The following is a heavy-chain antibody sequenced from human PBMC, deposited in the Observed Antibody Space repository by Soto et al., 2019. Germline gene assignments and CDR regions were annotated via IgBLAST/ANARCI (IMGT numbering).Heavy chain of an antibody. J-gene: IGHJ6*02. CDR2: INHSGST. Sequence: KPXESLALACAVYGASFSGYYWSWIRQPPGKGLEWIGEINHSGSTNYNPSLKSRVTISVDTSKNQFSLKLSSVTAADTAVYYCARERGSSWWGRDYYYGMDVWGQGTKVTVYS. CDR1: GASFSGYY. V-gene: IGHV4-34*01. CDR3: ARERGSSWWGRDYYYGMDV. D-gene: IGHD6-13*01.